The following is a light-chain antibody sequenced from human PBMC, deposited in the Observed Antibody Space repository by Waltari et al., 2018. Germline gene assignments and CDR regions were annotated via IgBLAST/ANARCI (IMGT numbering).Light chain of an antibody. CDR1: SSDVGGYNY. CDR3: SSYAGSNNLGV. Sequence: QSALTQPPSASGSPGQSVTISCTGTSSDVGGYNYFSWYQQHPGKAPKPMIYEFSNRPSGVPDRVSGSKSGNTASLTVSGLQAEDEADYYCSSYAGSNNLGVFGGGTKLTVL. V-gene: IGLV2-8*01. CDR2: EFS. J-gene: IGLJ2*01.